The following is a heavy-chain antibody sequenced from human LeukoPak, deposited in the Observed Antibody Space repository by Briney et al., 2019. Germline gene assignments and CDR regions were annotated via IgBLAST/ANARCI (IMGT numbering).Heavy chain of an antibody. Sequence: GGSLRLSCAASGFTFSSYWMHWVRQAPGKGLVWVSRINSDGSSTSYADSVKGRFTISRDNAKNTLYPQMNSLRAEDTAVYYCARDQKQQLTLDVWGKGTTVTVSS. J-gene: IGHJ6*04. CDR1: GFTFSSYW. D-gene: IGHD6-13*01. V-gene: IGHV3-74*01. CDR3: ARDQKQQLTLDV. CDR2: INSDGSST.